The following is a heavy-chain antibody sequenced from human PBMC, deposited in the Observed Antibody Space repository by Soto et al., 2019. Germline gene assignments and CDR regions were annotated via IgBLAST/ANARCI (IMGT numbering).Heavy chain of an antibody. CDR1: NDSISSSRYY. Sequence: PSETLSLTCSLSNDSISSSRYYWGCIRQPPGKVLECIGSTYYTGDTYYNPSLKSRVTISVDTSKNQFSLKLTSVTAADTPVYFCARHKEVLVASLSYGLDVWGQGTTVTVSS. J-gene: IGHJ6*02. CDR3: ARHKEVLVASLSYGLDV. V-gene: IGHV4-39*01. CDR2: TYYTGDT. D-gene: IGHD2-2*01.